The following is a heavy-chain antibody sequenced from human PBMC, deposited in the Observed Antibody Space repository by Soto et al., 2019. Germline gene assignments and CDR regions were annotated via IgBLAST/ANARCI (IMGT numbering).Heavy chain of an antibody. J-gene: IGHJ6*02. CDR2: IYHSGTT. V-gene: IGHV4-38-2*01. CDR3: SIYAERYYDCMDF. CDR1: GYFISRGYY. Sequence: SETLSLTCAVSGYFISRGYYWGWIRQPPGKGLEWIGNIYHSGTTYYNPSLKSRVSITIDTSRNQFSLRLSSVTATDTAVYFCSIYAERYYDCMDFWCPATTVTV. D-gene: IGHD1-1*01.